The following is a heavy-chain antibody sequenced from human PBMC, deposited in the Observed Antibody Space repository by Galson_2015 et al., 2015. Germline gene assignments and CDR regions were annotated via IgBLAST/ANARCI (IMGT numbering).Heavy chain of an antibody. CDR3: ARPYDFWSGELDY. V-gene: IGHV3-33*01. CDR1: GFTFSSYG. CDR2: IWCDGSTK. J-gene: IGHJ4*02. D-gene: IGHD3-3*01. Sequence: SLRLSCAASGFTFSSYGMHWVRQAPGKGLEWVAVIWCDGSTKYYADSVKGRFTISRDNSKNTLYLQVNSLRAEDTAVYYCARPYDFWSGELDYWGQGTLVTVSS.